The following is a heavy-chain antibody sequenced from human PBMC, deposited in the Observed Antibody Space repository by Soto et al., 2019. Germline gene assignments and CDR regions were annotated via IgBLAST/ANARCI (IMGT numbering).Heavy chain of an antibody. CDR1: GFTFSSYS. D-gene: IGHD4-4*01. Sequence: GGSLRLSCAASGFTFSSYSMSWVRQAPGKGLEWVSGFRTSGDGGTTYYADSVKGRFTISRDNSKNMLFLQMNSLRVEDTALYYCARETYRGFYFDYWGQGTQVTVSS. J-gene: IGHJ4*02. CDR3: ARETYRGFYFDY. V-gene: IGHV3-23*01. CDR2: FRTSGDGGTT.